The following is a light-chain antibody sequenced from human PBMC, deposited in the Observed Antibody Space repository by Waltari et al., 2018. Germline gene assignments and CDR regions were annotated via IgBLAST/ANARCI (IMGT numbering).Light chain of an antibody. V-gene: IGLV3-1*01. J-gene: IGLJ1*01. Sequence: SYELTQPPSVSVSPGQAVSITCSAEKLGDTYVNWYQQKAGQSPVLVIYEDTKRPSGIPGRLSASNSGNTATLTISETQAMDEADYYCQTWDSSSYVFGTGTTVTVL. CDR2: EDT. CDR3: QTWDSSSYV. CDR1: KLGDTY.